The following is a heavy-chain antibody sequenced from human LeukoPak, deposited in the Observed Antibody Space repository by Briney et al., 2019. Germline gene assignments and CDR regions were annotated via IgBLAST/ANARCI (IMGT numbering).Heavy chain of an antibody. CDR2: IYYGGST. J-gene: IGHJ4*02. CDR1: GASISSSNHY. V-gene: IGHV4-39*01. CDR3: VRQEGQIRLRFTGVAD. D-gene: IGHD3-3*01. Sequence: SETLSLTCTVSGASISSSNHYWGWFRQTRGKGLEWIGSIYYGGSTGYNPSLKSRLTIDVDTSKNQFSLRLNSVTAADTAVYYCVRQEGQIRLRFTGVADWGQGTLVTVSS.